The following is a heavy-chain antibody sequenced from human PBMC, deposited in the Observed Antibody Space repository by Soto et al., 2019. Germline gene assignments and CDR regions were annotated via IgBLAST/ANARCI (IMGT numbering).Heavy chain of an antibody. CDR2: IYSGGSI. CDR1: GFTVINNY. Sequence: EVQLVESGGGLIQPGGSLRLSCAASGFTVINNYMIWVRQAPGKGLEWVSLIYSGGSIHYADSVKGRFTISRDGSKNTLYLQMSSLRAEDTAVYYCATSPGVGVWGQGTTVTVSS. V-gene: IGHV3-53*01. J-gene: IGHJ6*02. D-gene: IGHD2-8*01. CDR3: ATSPGVGV.